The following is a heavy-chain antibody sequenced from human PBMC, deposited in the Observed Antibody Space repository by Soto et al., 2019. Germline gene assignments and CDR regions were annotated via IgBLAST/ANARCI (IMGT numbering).Heavy chain of an antibody. Sequence: KTSETLSLTCTVSGGSISSGDYYWSWIRQPPGKGLEWIGYIYYSGSTYYNPSLKSRVTISVDTSKNQFSLKLSSVTAADTAVYYCAREYVEYSSSSGFDYWGQGTLVTVSS. CDR1: GGSISSGDYY. V-gene: IGHV4-30-4*01. CDR3: AREYVEYSSSSGFDY. CDR2: IYYSGST. D-gene: IGHD6-6*01. J-gene: IGHJ4*02.